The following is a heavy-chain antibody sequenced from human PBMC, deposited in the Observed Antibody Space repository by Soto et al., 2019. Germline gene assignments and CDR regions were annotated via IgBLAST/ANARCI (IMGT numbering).Heavy chain of an antibody. V-gene: IGHV2-5*01. CDR3: PHELSGYYYVMDV. CDR2: IYWNGNE. J-gene: IGHJ6*02. Sequence: QITLRESGPTLVKPTQTLTLTCAYSGFSFSTTGVGVGWFRQPPGQALQWLALIYWNGNERYSPSLNGRLTVPKDTSKTQVPLTMTKGDPVDTATYYGPHELSGYYYVMDVWGPGTNVTFSS. CDR1: GFSFSTTGVG. D-gene: IGHD1-1*01.